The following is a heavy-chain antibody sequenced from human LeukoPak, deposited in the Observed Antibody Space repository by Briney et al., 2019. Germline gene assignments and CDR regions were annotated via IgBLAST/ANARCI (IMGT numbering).Heavy chain of an antibody. D-gene: IGHD2-8*01. CDR2: MNPNNGNT. CDR1: GYTFTSYD. J-gene: IGHJ4*02. V-gene: IGHV1-8*02. Sequence: RASVKVSCKASGYTFTSYDIIWLRQATGQGLEWMGWMNPNNGNTGYVQKLQGRLTMTRDTSISTAYMELSSLRSEDTAVYYCARDLVDNACDFWGQGTLVTVSS. CDR3: ARDLVDNACDF.